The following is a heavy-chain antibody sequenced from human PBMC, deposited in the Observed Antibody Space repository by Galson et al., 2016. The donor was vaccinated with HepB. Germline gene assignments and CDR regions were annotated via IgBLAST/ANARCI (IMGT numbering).Heavy chain of an antibody. V-gene: IGHV3-30*04. CDR3: ARDPRVLGYCDTTTCDWFGP. CDR1: GFTFSNYA. J-gene: IGHJ5*02. CDR2: IEHDGNIK. Sequence: SLRLSCAVSGFTFSNYAMHWVRQAPGKGLEWVTVIEHDGNIKYYADSVKGRFTVSRDDSNSTLYLQMNSLRGDETPLYYCARDPRVLGYCDTTTCDWFGPWGQGTLVIVAS. D-gene: IGHD2-2*01.